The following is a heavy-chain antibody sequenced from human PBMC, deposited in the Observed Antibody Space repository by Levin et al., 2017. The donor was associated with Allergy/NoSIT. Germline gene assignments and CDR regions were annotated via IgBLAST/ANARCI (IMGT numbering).Heavy chain of an antibody. Sequence: GGSLRLSCAASGFIFRSYAMNWVRQAPGKGLEWVSAISGSGGSTYYADSVKGRFTISRDNSKNTLYLQMSSLRAEDTAIYYCAKDMLKEGFGAPFDYWGQGTLVTVSS. D-gene: IGHD3-10*01. CDR2: ISGSGGST. J-gene: IGHJ4*02. V-gene: IGHV3-23*01. CDR1: GFIFRSYA. CDR3: AKDMLKEGFGAPFDY.